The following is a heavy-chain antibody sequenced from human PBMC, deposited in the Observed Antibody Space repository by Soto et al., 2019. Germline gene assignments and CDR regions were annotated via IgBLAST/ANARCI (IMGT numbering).Heavy chain of an antibody. CDR2: INAGFGAT. J-gene: IGHJ6*02. D-gene: IGHD2-15*01. Sequence: QVQLEQSGAEVKKPGSSVKVSCKASGGTFGRYAISWVRRAPGQSLEWMGQINAGFGATDLAQMFQGRVTITADKSTTTVYMELSSLRSDDTAVYYCATDCSGGSCYGASDMDVWGQGTTVTVSS. V-gene: IGHV1-69*06. CDR1: GGTFGRYA. CDR3: ATDCSGGSCYGASDMDV.